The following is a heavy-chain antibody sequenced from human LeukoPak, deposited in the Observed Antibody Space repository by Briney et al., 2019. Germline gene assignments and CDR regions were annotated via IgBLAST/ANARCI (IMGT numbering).Heavy chain of an antibody. J-gene: IGHJ3*02. Sequence: GGSLRLSCAASGFTFSSYSMNWVRQAPGKGLEWVSSISSSSSYIYYADSVKGRFTISRDNAKNSLYLQMNSLRAEDTAVYYCARGSYSNHPPFLISAFDIWGQGTMVTVSS. CDR3: ARGSYSNHPPFLISAFDI. CDR1: GFTFSSYS. V-gene: IGHV3-21*01. D-gene: IGHD4-11*01. CDR2: ISSSSSYI.